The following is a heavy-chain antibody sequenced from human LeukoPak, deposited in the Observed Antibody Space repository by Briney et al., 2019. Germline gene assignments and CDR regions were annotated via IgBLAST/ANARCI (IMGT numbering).Heavy chain of an antibody. D-gene: IGHD5-18*01. V-gene: IGHV3-23*01. J-gene: IGHJ4*02. CDR2: ISGSGDST. CDR3: AREDWIQLLTDC. CDR1: GFTSSSYA. Sequence: GGSLRLSCAASGFTSSSYAMSWVRQAPGEGLEWVSAISGSGDSTYYADSVKGRFTISRDNSKNSLYLQMNSLRAEDTAVYYCAREDWIQLLTDCWGQGTLVTVSS.